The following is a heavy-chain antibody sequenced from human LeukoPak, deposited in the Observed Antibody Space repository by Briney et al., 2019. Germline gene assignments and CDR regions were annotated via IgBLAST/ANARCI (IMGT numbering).Heavy chain of an antibody. V-gene: IGHV1-46*01. CDR2: INPSGGST. Sequence: ASVKVSCKASGYTFTSYYMHWERQAPGQGLEWMGIINPSGGSTSYAQKFQGRVTMTRNTSISTAYMELSSLRSEDTAVYYCARGRITRNWFDPWGQGTLVTVSS. J-gene: IGHJ5*02. CDR1: GYTFTSYY. CDR3: ARGRITRNWFDP. D-gene: IGHD2-2*01.